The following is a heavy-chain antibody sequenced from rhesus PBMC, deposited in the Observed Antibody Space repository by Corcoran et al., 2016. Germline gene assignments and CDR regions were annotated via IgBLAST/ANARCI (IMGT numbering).Heavy chain of an antibody. CDR2: IFGSIGST. CDR3: ARVTIFGLVVNWYFDL. J-gene: IGHJ2*01. CDR1: GGSISGYYY. V-gene: IGHV4-73*01. Sequence: QVQLQQWGEGLVKPSETLSLTCAVYGGSISGYYYWSWIRQPPGKGLEWIRHIFGSIGSTYYNPSRKGRVTISRDTSKNQFSLKLSSVTAADTAVYYCARVTIFGLVVNWYFDLWGPCTPITISS. D-gene: IGHD3-3*01.